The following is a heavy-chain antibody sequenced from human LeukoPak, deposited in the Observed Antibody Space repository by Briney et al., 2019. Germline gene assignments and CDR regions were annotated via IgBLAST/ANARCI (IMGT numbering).Heavy chain of an antibody. CDR3: ARVLVTTYDAFDL. D-gene: IGHD1-14*01. CDR1: GDIVSSSSAT. J-gene: IGHJ3*01. V-gene: IGHV6-1*01. Sequence: SQTLSLTCVITGDIVSSSSATWNWIRQSPSRGLEWLGRAYYRSEWYYDYAFSVKSRITITPDTSRNQFSVQLNSVTPDDTAVYYCARVLVTTYDAFDLWGQGTMVTVSS. CDR2: AYYRSEWYY.